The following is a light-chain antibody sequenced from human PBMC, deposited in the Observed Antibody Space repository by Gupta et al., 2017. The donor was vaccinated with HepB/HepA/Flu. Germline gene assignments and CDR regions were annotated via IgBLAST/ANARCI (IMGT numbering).Light chain of an antibody. CDR2: ENN. Sequence: NFMLTQPHSVSESPGKTVTISCTGSSGIVANNYVQWYQQRPGSAPTIVIYENNQRPSGVPDRFSGSIDSSSNSASLTISGLKTEDEADYYCQSYDSTNVVFGGGTKLTVL. CDR1: SGIVANNY. CDR3: QSYDSTNVV. V-gene: IGLV6-57*02. J-gene: IGLJ3*02.